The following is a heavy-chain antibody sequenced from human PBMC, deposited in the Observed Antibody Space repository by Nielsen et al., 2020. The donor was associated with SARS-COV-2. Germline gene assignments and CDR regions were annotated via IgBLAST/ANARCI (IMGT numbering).Heavy chain of an antibody. D-gene: IGHD2-15*01. CDR2: MNPHNGNT. CDR1: GYTFTSYG. Sequence: ASVKVSCKASGYTFTSYGISWVRQAPGQGLEWMGWMNPHNGNTGYAQKFQGRVTMTRDTSISTAYMELSRLRSDDTAVYYCARDHCSGGSCYSVWFDPWGQGTLVTVSS. CDR3: ARDHCSGGSCYSVWFDP. V-gene: IGHV1-8*01. J-gene: IGHJ5*02.